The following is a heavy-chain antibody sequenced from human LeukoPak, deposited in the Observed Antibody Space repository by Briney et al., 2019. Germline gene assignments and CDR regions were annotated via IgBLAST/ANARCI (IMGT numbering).Heavy chain of an antibody. CDR1: GYTFTNYD. D-gene: IGHD3-10*01. J-gene: IGHJ4*02. CDR2: MNPNSGNT. Sequence: ASVNVSCKASGYTFTNYDMSWVRQASGQGLEWMGWMNPNSGNTGYAQKFQGRVTITRNTSISTAYMELSSLRSEDTAVYYCASRLGSVLGAFASWGQGTLVTVSS. CDR3: ASRLGSVLGAFAS. V-gene: IGHV1-8*03.